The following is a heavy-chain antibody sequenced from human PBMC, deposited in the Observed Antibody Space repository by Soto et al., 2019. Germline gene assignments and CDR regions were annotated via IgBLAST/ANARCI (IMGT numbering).Heavy chain of an antibody. CDR1: GYTFTSYD. J-gene: IGHJ4*02. Sequence: ASVKVSCKASGYTFTSYDINWVRQATGQGLEWMGWMNPNSGNTGYAQKFQGRVTMTRNTSISTSYMELSSLISEDTAVYYCSRAYLLGSSSSSPNYFDYWGQGTLVTVSS. CDR3: SRAYLLGSSSSSPNYFDY. V-gene: IGHV1-8*01. D-gene: IGHD6-6*01. CDR2: MNPNSGNT.